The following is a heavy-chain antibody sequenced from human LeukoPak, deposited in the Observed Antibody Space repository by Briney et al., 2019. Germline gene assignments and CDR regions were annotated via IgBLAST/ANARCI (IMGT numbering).Heavy chain of an antibody. Sequence: PSETLSLTCTVSGDSISGSNYYWGWIRQPPGKGLEWIGTIYYNGATQYNPSLKSRATVSVDTSQNQFSLKLRSVTAADTAVYYCAIEVRESITLINGDCWGQGTLVTVSS. CDR1: GDSISGSNYY. CDR3: AIEVRESITLINGDC. J-gene: IGHJ4*02. D-gene: IGHD3-10*01. CDR2: IYYNGAT. V-gene: IGHV4-39*07.